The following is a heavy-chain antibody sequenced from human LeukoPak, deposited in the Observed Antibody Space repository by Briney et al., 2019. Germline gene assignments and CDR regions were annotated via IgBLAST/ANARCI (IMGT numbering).Heavy chain of an antibody. CDR1: GFTFSSYW. D-gene: IGHD3-16*01. CDR3: ASEGGGSALRTFDY. Sequence: GGSLRLSCAASGFTFSSYWMSWVRQAPGKGLEWVANIKQDGSEKYYVDSVKGRFTISRDNAKNSLYLQMNSLRAEDTAVYYCASEGGGSALRTFDYWGQGTLVTVAS. CDR2: IKQDGSEK. V-gene: IGHV3-7*01. J-gene: IGHJ4*02.